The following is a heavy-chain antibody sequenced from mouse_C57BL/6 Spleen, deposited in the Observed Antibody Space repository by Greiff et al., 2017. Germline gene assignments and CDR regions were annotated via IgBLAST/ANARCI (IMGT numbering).Heavy chain of an antibody. V-gene: IGHV1-55*01. CDR3: ARILHAY. Sequence: QVQLQQPGAELVKPGASVKMSCKASGYTFTSYWITWVKQRPGQGLEWIGDIYPGSGSTNYNEKFKSKATLTADTSSSTAYMQLSSLTSEDSAVYYCARILHAYWGQGTLVTVSA. CDR2: IYPGSGST. CDR1: GYTFTSYW. J-gene: IGHJ3*01.